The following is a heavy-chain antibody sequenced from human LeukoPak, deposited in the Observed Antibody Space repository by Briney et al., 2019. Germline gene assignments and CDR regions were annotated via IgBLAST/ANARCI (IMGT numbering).Heavy chain of an antibody. CDR3: ARPARIAARPAAFDY. V-gene: IGHV1-2*02. Sequence: GASVKVSCKASGGTFSSYDISWVRQAPGHGLEWMGWINPNSGGTNYAQKFQGRVTMTRDTSISTAYMELSRLRSDDTAVYYCARPARIAARPAAFDYWGQGTLVTVSS. CDR1: GGTFSSYD. J-gene: IGHJ4*02. CDR2: INPNSGGT. D-gene: IGHD6-6*01.